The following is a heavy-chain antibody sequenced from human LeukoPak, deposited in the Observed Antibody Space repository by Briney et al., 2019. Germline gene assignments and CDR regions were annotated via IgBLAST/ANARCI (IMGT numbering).Heavy chain of an antibody. J-gene: IGHJ4*02. CDR1: GFTFTDFA. Sequence: GGSLRLSCAASGFTFTDFAMNWVRQAPGKGLEWVSGIGGGGTNTDYADSVKGRFTIFRDNSKNTLTLQMSSLSADDTAVYFCAKDARGYHRPIDHWGQGILVTVSS. V-gene: IGHV3-23*01. CDR3: AKDARGYHRPIDH. D-gene: IGHD3-22*01. CDR2: IGGGGTNT.